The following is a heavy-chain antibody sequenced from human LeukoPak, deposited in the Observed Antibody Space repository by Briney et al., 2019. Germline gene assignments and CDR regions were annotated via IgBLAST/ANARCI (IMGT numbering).Heavy chain of an antibody. Sequence: NPSETLSLTCTVSGGSITSYHYSWIRQPPGKGLEWIGYIYYSGSTNYNPSLKSRVTISVDTFKNQFSLKLSSVTAADTAVYYCARGGSGTYYHYWGQGTLVTVSS. J-gene: IGHJ4*02. CDR3: ARGGSGTYYHY. V-gene: IGHV4-59*01. D-gene: IGHD1-26*01. CDR2: IYYSGST. CDR1: GGSITSYH.